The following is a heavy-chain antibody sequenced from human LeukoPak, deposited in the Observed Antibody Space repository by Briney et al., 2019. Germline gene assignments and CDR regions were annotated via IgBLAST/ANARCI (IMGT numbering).Heavy chain of an antibody. CDR1: GGSISSSGYS. CDR3: ARTPTNCGGDCYYFDP. CDR2: IHHTGST. D-gene: IGHD2-21*02. V-gene: IGHV4-30-2*01. J-gene: IGHJ5*02. Sequence: PSQTLSLTCAVSGGSISSSGYSWSWIRQPPGKGLEWIGYIHHTGSTYYNPSLKSRVTISVDRSKNQFSLKLSSVTAADTAMYFCARTPTNCGGDCYYFDPWGQGTLVTVSS.